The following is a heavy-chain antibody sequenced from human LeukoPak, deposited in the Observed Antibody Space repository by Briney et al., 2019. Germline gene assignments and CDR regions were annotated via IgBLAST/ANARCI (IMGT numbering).Heavy chain of an antibody. Sequence: PGGSLRLSCAASGFTFSSYAMSWVRQAPGKGLEWVSAISGSGGSTYYADSVKGRFTISRDNSKNTLYLQMNSLRAEDTAVYYCAKDRDTMVRGVIRYFDYWGQGTLVTVSS. V-gene: IGHV3-23*01. J-gene: IGHJ4*02. CDR3: AKDRDTMVRGVIRYFDY. CDR2: ISGSGGST. CDR1: GFTFSSYA. D-gene: IGHD3-10*01.